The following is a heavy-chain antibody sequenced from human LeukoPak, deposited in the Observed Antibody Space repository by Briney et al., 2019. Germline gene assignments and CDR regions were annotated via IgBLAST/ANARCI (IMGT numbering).Heavy chain of an antibody. CDR1: GGSISSYY. J-gene: IGHJ3*02. CDR3: ARDCSGGSCYGAFDI. CDR2: IYYSGST. D-gene: IGHD2-15*01. V-gene: IGHV4-59*12. Sequence: SETLSLTCTVSGGSISSYYWSWIRQPPGKGLEWIGYIYYSGSTNYNPSLKSRVTISVDTSKNQFSLKLSSVTATDTAVYYCARDCSGGSCYGAFDIWGQGTMVTVSS.